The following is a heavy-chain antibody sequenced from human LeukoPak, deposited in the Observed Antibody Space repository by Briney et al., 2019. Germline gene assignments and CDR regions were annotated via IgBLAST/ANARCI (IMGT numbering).Heavy chain of an antibody. V-gene: IGHV4-4*02. CDR2: IYHSGST. CDR3: ASRDTAMVTANDY. D-gene: IGHD5-18*01. Sequence: PSETLSLTCAVSGGSISSSNWWSWVRQPPGKGLEWIGEIYHSGSTNYNPSLKSRVTISVDKSKNQFSLKLSSVTAADTAVYYCASRDTAMVTANDYWGQGTLVTVSS. J-gene: IGHJ4*02. CDR1: GGSISSSNW.